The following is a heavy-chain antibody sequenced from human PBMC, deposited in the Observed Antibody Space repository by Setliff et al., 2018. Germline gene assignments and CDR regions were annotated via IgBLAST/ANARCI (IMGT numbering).Heavy chain of an antibody. J-gene: IGHJ6*03. D-gene: IGHD2-2*01. Sequence: ASVKVSCKTSEGTFSSSSINWVRQAPGLGLEWMGAIVPVLNTVNYAPNFQGRVTITADDSTTTVHMELSSLRSEDTAVYYCARGIGGCSSTSCYDGYYYMDVWGKGTTVTVSS. CDR2: IVPVLNTV. CDR3: ARGIGGCSSTSCYDGYYYMDV. V-gene: IGHV1-69*13. CDR1: EGTFSSSS.